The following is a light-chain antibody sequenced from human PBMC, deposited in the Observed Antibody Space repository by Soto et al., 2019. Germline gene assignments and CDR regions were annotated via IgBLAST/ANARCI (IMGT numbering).Light chain of an antibody. CDR1: SSDVGTYNL. Sequence: QSDLTQPASVSGSPGQSITISCTGTSSDVGTYNLVSWYQQHPGKAPKLLIYEGTQRPSGVSNRFSGSKSGSTASLTISGLQAEDESDYYCCSFASNSYVFGTGTKLTVL. CDR3: CSFASNSYV. CDR2: EGT. J-gene: IGLJ1*01. V-gene: IGLV2-23*01.